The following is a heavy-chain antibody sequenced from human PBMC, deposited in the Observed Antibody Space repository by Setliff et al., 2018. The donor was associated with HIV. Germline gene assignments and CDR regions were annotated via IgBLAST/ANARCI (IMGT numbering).Heavy chain of an antibody. CDR3: AKDIPGLAINSGRIKNWFDP. J-gene: IGHJ5*02. Sequence: AASVKVSCKASGYTFTSYGISWVRQAPGQGLEWMGWISAYNGNTNYAQKLQGRVTMTTDTSTSTAYMELSSLRSEDTAVYYCAKDIPGLAINSGRIKNWFDPWGEGTLVTVSS. CDR1: GYTFTSYG. CDR2: ISAYNGNT. D-gene: IGHD6-19*01. V-gene: IGHV1-18*01.